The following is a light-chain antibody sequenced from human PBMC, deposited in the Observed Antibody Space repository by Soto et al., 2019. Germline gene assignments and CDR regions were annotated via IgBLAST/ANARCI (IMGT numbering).Light chain of an antibody. CDR1: QSVSSY. Sequence: AKLTKSDVKRADQRRRASQSVSSYLAWYQQKRGQAPRLLIYDASNRATGIPARFCGSASGTALTISIPTPELEDFAFYYWEYRSILLAFGGGTKVDIK. CDR3: EYRSILLA. CDR2: DAS. J-gene: IGKJ4*01. V-gene: IGKV3-11*01.